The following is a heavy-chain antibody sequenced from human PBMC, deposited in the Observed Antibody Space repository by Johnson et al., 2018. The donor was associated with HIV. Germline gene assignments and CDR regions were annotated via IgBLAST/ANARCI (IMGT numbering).Heavy chain of an antibody. CDR2: IRYDGSNK. D-gene: IGHD6-19*01. CDR1: GFTFRNYG. V-gene: IGHV3-30*02. J-gene: IGHJ3*02. CDR3: AKGNSSGRGAFDI. Sequence: QMLLVESGGGVVQPGGSLRLSCAASGFTFRNYGMHWVRQAPGKGLEWVAFIRYDGSNKYYADSVKGRFTISRDNSKNTLYLQMNILRAEDTAVYYCAKGNSSGRGAFDIWGQGTKVIVSS.